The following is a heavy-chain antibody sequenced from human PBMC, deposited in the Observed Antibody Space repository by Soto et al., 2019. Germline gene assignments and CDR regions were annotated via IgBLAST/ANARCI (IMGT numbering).Heavy chain of an antibody. CDR1: GFTFSSYG. CDR2: IWYDGSNK. J-gene: IGHJ6*02. CDR3: ARPVTTPGEAYGMDV. Sequence: QVQLVESGGGVVQPGRSLRLSCAASGFTFSSYGMHWVRQAPGKGLEWVAVIWYDGSNKYYADSVKGRFTISRDNSKNTLYLQMNSLRAEDTAVYYCARPVTTPGEAYGMDVWGQGTTVTVSS. V-gene: IGHV3-33*01. D-gene: IGHD4-17*01.